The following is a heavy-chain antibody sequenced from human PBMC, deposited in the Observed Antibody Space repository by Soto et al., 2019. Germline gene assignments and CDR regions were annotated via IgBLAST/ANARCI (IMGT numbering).Heavy chain of an antibody. CDR3: AMTVYHWNYVLDY. CDR2: INPNNGGT. J-gene: IGHJ4*02. V-gene: IGHV1-2*04. D-gene: IGHD1-7*01. CDR1: GYTFTGYY. Sequence: ASVKVSCKASGYTFTGYYMHWVRQAPGQGLEWMGWINPNNGGTNYAQKFQGCVTMTRDTSTSTAYKELSSLRSDDTAVYYCAMTVYHWNYVLDYWGQGTLVTVSS.